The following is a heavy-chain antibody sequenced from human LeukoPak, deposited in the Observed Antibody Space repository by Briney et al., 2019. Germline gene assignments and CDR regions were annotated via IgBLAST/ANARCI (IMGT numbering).Heavy chain of an antibody. Sequence: GGSLRLSCAASGFTFSSFGMHWVRQAPGKGLEWVAVILNDGSQEKYADSVKGRLTISRDNSKNTLFLQMNSLRAEDTAVYYCARDDALGDNALDIWGQGTMVTVSS. CDR1: GFTFSSFG. D-gene: IGHD3-16*01. J-gene: IGHJ3*02. CDR3: ARDDALGDNALDI. V-gene: IGHV3-33*01. CDR2: ILNDGSQE.